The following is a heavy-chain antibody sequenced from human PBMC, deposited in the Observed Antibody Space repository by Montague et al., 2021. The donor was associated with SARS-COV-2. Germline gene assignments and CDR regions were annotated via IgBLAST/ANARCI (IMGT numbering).Heavy chain of an antibody. CDR2: IWYDGSNK. CDR1: GFTFSSYG. Sequence: SLRLSCAASGFTFSSYGMHWVRQAPGKGLEWVAVIWYDGSNKYYADSVKGRFTISRDNSKNTLYLQMNSLRAEDTAVYYCARDVYYYDSSGYYYGRYYYYSMDVWGQGTTVTVSS. CDR3: ARDVYYYDSSGYYYGRYYYYSMDV. V-gene: IGHV3-33*01. J-gene: IGHJ6*02. D-gene: IGHD3-22*01.